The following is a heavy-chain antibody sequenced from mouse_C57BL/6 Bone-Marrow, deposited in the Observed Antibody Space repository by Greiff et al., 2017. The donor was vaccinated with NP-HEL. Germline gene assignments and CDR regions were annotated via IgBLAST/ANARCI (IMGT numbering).Heavy chain of an antibody. Sequence: QVQLQQSGAELVKPGASVKLSCKASGYTFTSYWMHWVKQRPGQGLEWIGMIHPNSGSTNYNEKFKSKATLTVDKSSSTAYMQLSSLTSEDSAVYYCVREGPYYYAMDYWGQGTSVTVSS. D-gene: IGHD3-3*01. J-gene: IGHJ4*01. CDR2: IHPNSGST. CDR1: GYTFTSYW. V-gene: IGHV1-64*01. CDR3: VREGPYYYAMDY.